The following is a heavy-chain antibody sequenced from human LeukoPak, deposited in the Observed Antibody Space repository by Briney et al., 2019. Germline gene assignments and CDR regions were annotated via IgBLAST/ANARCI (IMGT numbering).Heavy chain of an antibody. V-gene: IGHV3-20*04. J-gene: IGHJ3*02. CDR1: GFTFDDYG. CDR3: ARERDGYTHDAFDI. Sequence: GGSLRLSCAASGFTFDDYGMTWVRQAPGKGLEWVSGINWNGGSTGYADSVKGRFTISRDNAKNSLYVQMNSLRAEDTAVYYCARERDGYTHDAFDIWGQGTMVTVSS. D-gene: IGHD5-24*01. CDR2: INWNGGST.